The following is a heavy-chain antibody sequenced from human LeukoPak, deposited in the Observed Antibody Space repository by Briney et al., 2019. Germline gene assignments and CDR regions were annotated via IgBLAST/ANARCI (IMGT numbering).Heavy chain of an antibody. D-gene: IGHD6-13*01. CDR2: INSDGSRT. CDR1: GFTFTSYW. CDR3: ALLTAEAGIDY. V-gene: IGHV3-74*01. J-gene: IGHJ4*02. Sequence: GGSLRLSCAASGFTFTSYWMHWVRQAPGKGLVWVSRINSDGSRTSYADSVKVRFTISRDNAKNTLYLQMNSLRADDTAVYYCALLTAEAGIDYWGQGTLVTVSS.